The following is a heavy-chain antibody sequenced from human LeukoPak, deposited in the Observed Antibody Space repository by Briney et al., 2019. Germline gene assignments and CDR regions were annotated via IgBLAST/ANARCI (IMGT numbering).Heavy chain of an antibody. CDR1: GXSISSTTSY. CDR2: IYYSGST. Sequence: PSETLSLTCAVSGXSISSTTSYWGWIRQPPGKGLEWLGRIYYSGSTFYNPSLKSRVTISVDTSNNQFSLRLSSVTAADTAVYYCARHGSTDYFDYWGQGTLVTVSS. D-gene: IGHD2-2*03. V-gene: IGHV4-39*01. J-gene: IGHJ4*02. CDR3: ARHGSTDYFDY.